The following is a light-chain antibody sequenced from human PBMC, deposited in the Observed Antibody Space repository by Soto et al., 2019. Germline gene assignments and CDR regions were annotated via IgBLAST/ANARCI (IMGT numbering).Light chain of an antibody. CDR2: LNSDGSH. J-gene: IGLJ3*02. V-gene: IGLV4-69*01. CDR1: SGHSSYA. Sequence: QSVLTQSHSASASLGASVKLTCTLSSGHSSYAIAWHQQQPEKGPRYLMKLNSDGSHSKGDGIPDRFSGSSSGAERYLTISSLQSEDEADYYCQTWGTGIWVFGGGTQLTVL. CDR3: QTWGTGIWV.